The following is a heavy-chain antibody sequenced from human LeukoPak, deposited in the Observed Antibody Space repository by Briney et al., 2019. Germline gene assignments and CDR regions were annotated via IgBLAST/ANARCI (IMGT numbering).Heavy chain of an antibody. CDR2: ITSTGSYI. CDR1: GFTFSSYT. Sequence: GGSLRLSCAASGFTFSSYTMNWVRQAPGKGLEWVSSITSTGSYIYYADSVKGRFTISRDNAKSSLYLQMNSLRAEDTAVYYCARGIYYYDSSGYYHDYWGQGTLVTVSS. D-gene: IGHD3-22*01. J-gene: IGHJ4*02. V-gene: IGHV3-21*01. CDR3: ARGIYYYDSSGYYHDY.